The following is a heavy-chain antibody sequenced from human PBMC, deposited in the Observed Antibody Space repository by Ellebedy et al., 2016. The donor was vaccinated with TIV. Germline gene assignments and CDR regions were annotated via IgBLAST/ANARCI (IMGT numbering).Heavy chain of an antibody. CDR2: IVGSGGGI. V-gene: IGHV3-23*01. J-gene: IGHJ4*02. Sequence: GESLKISCAASGISLRSYAMSWVRQAPGKGLEWVSGIVGSGGGIFYADSVKGRFTISRDNSESTVDLQMNSLRAEDTAIYYCARDRTPGDGYWVFDQWGQGALVTVSS. D-gene: IGHD5-18*01. CDR1: GISLRSYA. CDR3: ARDRTPGDGYWVFDQ.